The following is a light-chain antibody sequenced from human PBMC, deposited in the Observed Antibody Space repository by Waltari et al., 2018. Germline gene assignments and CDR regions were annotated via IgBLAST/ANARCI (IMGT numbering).Light chain of an antibody. Sequence: QPVLTQPPSVSGAPGQSVTISCTGTRSNIGAGYDVHWYRQLPGTAPKLLLYTNYNRPSGVPDRFSGSKSDTSAYLVIAGLQAEDEADYYCQSFDSSLSDVFGTGTKVTVL. V-gene: IGLV1-40*01. CDR3: QSFDSSLSDV. CDR1: RSNIGAGYD. J-gene: IGLJ1*01. CDR2: TNY.